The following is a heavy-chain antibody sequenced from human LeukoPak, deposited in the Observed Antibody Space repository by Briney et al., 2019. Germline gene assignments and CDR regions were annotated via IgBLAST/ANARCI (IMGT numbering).Heavy chain of an antibody. Sequence: NPSETLSLTCTVSGGSISPCYWSWIRQPPGKGLEWIGYIFYSGSTNYNPSLKSRVTISVDTSKNQFSLKLTSVTPADTAAYYCARARVPYAYYFDYWGQGILVTVSS. CDR2: IFYSGST. V-gene: IGHV4-59*01. J-gene: IGHJ4*02. CDR1: GGSISPCY. CDR3: ARARVPYAYYFDY. D-gene: IGHD2-2*01.